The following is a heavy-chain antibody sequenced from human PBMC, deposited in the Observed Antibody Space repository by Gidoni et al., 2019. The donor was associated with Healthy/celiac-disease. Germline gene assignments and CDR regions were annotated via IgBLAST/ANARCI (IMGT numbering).Heavy chain of an antibody. CDR3: ARGRYHDSSGFPY. J-gene: IGHJ4*02. CDR1: GPSFSGYY. Sequence: QVQLQQWGAGLLKPSETLSLTCAMSGPSFSGYYWRWIRQSPGRGLEWIAEITHTGSTNYKPSLRSRVTISVDASKNQFSLKLRSVTAADTAVYYCARGRYHDSSGFPYWGQGTLVTVSS. CDR2: ITHTGST. V-gene: IGHV4-34*01. D-gene: IGHD3-22*01.